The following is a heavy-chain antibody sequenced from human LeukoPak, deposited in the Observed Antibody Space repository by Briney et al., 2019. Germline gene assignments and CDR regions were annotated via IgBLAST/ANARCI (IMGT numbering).Heavy chain of an antibody. D-gene: IGHD3-22*01. V-gene: IGHV4-34*01. CDR2: INHSGST. CDR1: GGSFSAYY. Sequence: SETLSLTCTVYGGSFSAYYWTWIRQPPGKGLEWIGEINHSGSTNYNPSLKSRVTISVDTSKNQFSLKLSSVTAADTAVYYCARHRRYYDSSGYSADYYYYYMDVWGKGTTVTISS. CDR3: ARHRRYYDSSGYSADYYYYYMDV. J-gene: IGHJ6*03.